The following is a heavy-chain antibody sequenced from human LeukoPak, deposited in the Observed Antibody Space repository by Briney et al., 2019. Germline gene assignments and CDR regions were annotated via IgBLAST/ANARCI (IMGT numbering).Heavy chain of an antibody. CDR2: IKQDEGER. CDR1: GFTFSNYW. CDR3: AKQKVYYGVDY. D-gene: IGHD3-10*01. Sequence: GGSLRLSCAASGFTFSNYWMSWVRQAPGKGLEWVASIKQDEGERYYVDSVKGRFTISRDNAKNSLYLQMDSLSAEDTAVYYCAKQKVYYGVDYWGQGTLVTVSS. V-gene: IGHV3-7*01. J-gene: IGHJ4*02.